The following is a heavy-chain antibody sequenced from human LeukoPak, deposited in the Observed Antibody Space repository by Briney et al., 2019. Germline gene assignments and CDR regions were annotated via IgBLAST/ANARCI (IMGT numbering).Heavy chain of an antibody. CDR1: GFTVSRNY. CDR2: IYSGGNT. J-gene: IGHJ4*02. D-gene: IGHD2-15*01. Sequence: PGGSLRLSCAASGFTVSRNYMSWVRQAPGKGLEWVSVIYSGGNTYSADSVKGRFTISRDNSKNTVYLQLNSLRAEDTAVYYCAGGYCGGGSCYGDDYWGQGTLVTVSS. CDR3: AGGYCGGGSCYGDDY. V-gene: IGHV3-66*01.